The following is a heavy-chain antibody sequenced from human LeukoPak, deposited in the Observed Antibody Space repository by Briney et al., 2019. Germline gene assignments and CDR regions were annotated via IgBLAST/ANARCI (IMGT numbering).Heavy chain of an antibody. CDR2: INPNSGGT. Sequence: ASVKVSCKASGYTLTGYYMHWVRQAPGQGLEWMGWINPNSGGTNYAQRFESRVTMTRDTSISTADMGLSRLRSDDTAVYYCARDQSGSAGVWGQGTLVTVSS. CDR1: GYTLTGYY. D-gene: IGHD2-15*01. J-gene: IGHJ4*02. CDR3: ARDQSGSAGV. V-gene: IGHV1-2*02.